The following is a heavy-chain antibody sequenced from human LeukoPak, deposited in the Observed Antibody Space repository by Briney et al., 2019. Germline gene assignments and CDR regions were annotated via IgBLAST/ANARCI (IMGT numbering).Heavy chain of an antibody. Sequence: GGSLRLSCAASGLTFSSRSMNWVRQAPGKGLEWVSSIGITTNYIYYADSVQGRFTISKDSANNSVYLQMNSLRADDTAVYYCAVSDTWYESFDYWGQGTLVTVSS. V-gene: IGHV3-21*06. CDR1: GLTFSSRS. CDR2: IGITTNYI. CDR3: AVSDTWYESFDY. J-gene: IGHJ4*02. D-gene: IGHD6-13*01.